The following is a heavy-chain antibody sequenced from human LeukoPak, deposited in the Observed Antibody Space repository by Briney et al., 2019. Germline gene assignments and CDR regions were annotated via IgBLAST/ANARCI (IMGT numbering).Heavy chain of an antibody. CDR3: ARGGSSTLSPFDY. CDR2: IYASGST. D-gene: IGHD4-11*01. CDR1: GGSISSYF. J-gene: IGHJ4*02. V-gene: IGHV4-4*07. Sequence: SETLSLTCTVSGGSISSYFWSWIRQPAGKGLEWIGRIYASGSTYQNPSLRSRVTMSVDTSKNQFSLKLSSVTAADTAVYYCARGGSSTLSPFDYWGQGTLVTFSS.